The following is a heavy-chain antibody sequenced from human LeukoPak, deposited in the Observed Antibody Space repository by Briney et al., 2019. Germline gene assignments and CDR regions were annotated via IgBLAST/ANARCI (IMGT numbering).Heavy chain of an antibody. CDR1: GGSISSYY. Sequence: KASETLSLTCTVSGGSISSYYWSWIRQPPGKGLEWIGYIYYSGSTNYNPSLKSRDTISVDTSKNQFSLKLSSVTAADTAVYYCARAYTDYDILTGYCTLWGQGTLVTVSS. D-gene: IGHD3-9*01. CDR3: ARAYTDYDILTGYCTL. CDR2: IYYSGST. V-gene: IGHV4-59*01. J-gene: IGHJ4*02.